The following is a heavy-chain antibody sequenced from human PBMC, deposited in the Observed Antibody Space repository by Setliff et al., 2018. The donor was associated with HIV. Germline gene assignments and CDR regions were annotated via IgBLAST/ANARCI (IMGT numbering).Heavy chain of an antibody. D-gene: IGHD3-22*01. Sequence: GGSLRLSCAASGFTVSSHYMSWVRQAPGKGLEWVSTIYSDGSTYHADSVKGRFTLSRDTSKNTLSLQMNSLRPGDTAVFYCARVRLYSSALDYWGQGTLVTVSS. CDR1: GFTVSSHY. V-gene: IGHV3-66*02. CDR2: IYSDGST. CDR3: ARVRLYSSALDY. J-gene: IGHJ4*02.